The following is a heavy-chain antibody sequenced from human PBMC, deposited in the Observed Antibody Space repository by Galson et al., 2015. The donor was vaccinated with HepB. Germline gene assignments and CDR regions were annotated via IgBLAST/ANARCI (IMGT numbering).Heavy chain of an antibody. J-gene: IGHJ4*02. CDR3: AKGALNYYDSSGYYEGVDY. D-gene: IGHD3-22*01. Sequence: SLRLSCAASGFTFSSYAMSWVRQAPGKGLEWVSAISGSGGSTYYADSVKGRFTISRDNSKNTLYLQMNSLRAEDTAVYYCAKGALNYYDSSGYYEGVDYWGQGTLVTVSS. CDR2: ISGSGGST. V-gene: IGHV3-23*01. CDR1: GFTFSSYA.